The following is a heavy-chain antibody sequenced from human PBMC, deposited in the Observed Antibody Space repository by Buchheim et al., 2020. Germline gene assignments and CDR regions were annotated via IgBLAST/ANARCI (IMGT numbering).Heavy chain of an antibody. D-gene: IGHD3-10*01. CDR1: GFTFDDYA. J-gene: IGHJ4*02. CDR3: AKDSSYYYGSGHLDY. Sequence: EVQLVESGGVVVQPGGSLRLSCAASGFTFDDYAMHWVRQAPGKGLEWVSLISWDGGSTYYADSVKGRFTISRDNSKNSLYLQMNSLRAEYTALYYCAKDSSYYYGSGHLDYWGQGTL. CDR2: ISWDGGST. V-gene: IGHV3-43D*03.